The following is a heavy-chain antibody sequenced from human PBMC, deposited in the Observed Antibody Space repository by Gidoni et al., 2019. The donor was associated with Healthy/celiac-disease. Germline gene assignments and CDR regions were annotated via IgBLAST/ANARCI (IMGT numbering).Heavy chain of an antibody. D-gene: IGHD3-22*01. Sequence: QVQLVESGGGWATPGGSLRLSCAASGFTFSDYYMSWIRQAPGKGLEWISYISSSSSYTNYADSVKGRVTISRDNAKNSLYLQMNSLRAEDTAVYYCASRGSSGYYFDYWGQGTLVTVSS. J-gene: IGHJ4*02. CDR1: GFTFSDYY. V-gene: IGHV3-11*05. CDR3: ASRGSSGYYFDY. CDR2: ISSSSSYT.